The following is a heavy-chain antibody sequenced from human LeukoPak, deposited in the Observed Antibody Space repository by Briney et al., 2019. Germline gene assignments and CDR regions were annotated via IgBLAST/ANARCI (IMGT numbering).Heavy chain of an antibody. V-gene: IGHV1-2*06. D-gene: IGHD6-13*01. Sequence: ASVKVSCKASGYTFTGHYMHWVRQAPGQGLEWMGRINPNTGAADYAQKFQGRVTMTRDASISTAYMEVHRLRSDDTAVYLCAREVGYSSSWYGWFDPWGQGTLVPVSS. CDR1: GYTFTGHY. J-gene: IGHJ5*02. CDR3: AREVGYSSSWYGWFDP. CDR2: INPNTGAA.